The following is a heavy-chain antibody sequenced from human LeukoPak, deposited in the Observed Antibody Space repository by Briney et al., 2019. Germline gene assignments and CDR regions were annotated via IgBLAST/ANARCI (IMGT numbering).Heavy chain of an antibody. V-gene: IGHV1-2*02. CDR1: GYTFTGYY. D-gene: IGHD2-15*01. Sequence: ASVKVSCKASGYTFTGYYMHWVRQAPGQGLEWMGWINPNSGGTNYAQKFQGRVTMTRDTSISTAYMELSRLGSDDTAVYYCAREQDCSGGSCYLALGYWGQGTLVTVSS. CDR3: AREQDCSGGSCYLALGY. CDR2: INPNSGGT. J-gene: IGHJ4*02.